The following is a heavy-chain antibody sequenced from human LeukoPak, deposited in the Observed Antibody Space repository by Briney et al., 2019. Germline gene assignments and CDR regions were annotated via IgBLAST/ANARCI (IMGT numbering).Heavy chain of an antibody. V-gene: IGHV1-18*01. CDR3: ARETPHYYSSPSPKSLFDY. D-gene: IGHD3-10*01. CDR2: ISPYNGNA. J-gene: IGHJ4*02. Sequence: ASVKVSCKASGYTFTSYGISWVRQAPGQGLEWMGWISPYNGNANYAQNLQGRVTMTTDTPTSTAYMELSSLRSDDTAVYFCARETPHYYSSPSPKSLFDYWGQGSLVTVSS. CDR1: GYTFTSYG.